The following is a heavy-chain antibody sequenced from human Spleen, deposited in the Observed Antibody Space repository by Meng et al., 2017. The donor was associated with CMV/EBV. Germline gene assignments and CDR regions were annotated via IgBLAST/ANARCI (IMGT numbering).Heavy chain of an antibody. CDR2: IFPADSET. V-gene: IGHV5-51*01. CDR1: GYKFTDYW. D-gene: IGHD1-1*01. J-gene: IGHJ4*02. Sequence: GESLKISCKASGYKFTDYWIAWVRQMPGKGLEWMGIIFPADSETRYNPSFQGQVTISVDKSISTAYLQWNSLKASDTAMYYCAKQDWNDVPDYWGQRTLVTVSS. CDR3: AKQDWNDVPDY.